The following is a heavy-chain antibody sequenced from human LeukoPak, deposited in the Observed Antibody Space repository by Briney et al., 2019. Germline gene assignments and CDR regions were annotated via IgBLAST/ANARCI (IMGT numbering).Heavy chain of an antibody. D-gene: IGHD3-3*01. Sequence: PGGSLRLSCAASGFTFSSYAMSWVRQAPGKGLEWVSAISGSGGSTYYADSVKGRFTISRDNAKNSLYLQMNSLRAEDTAVYYCAKIQRDYDFYYMDVWGKGTTVTVSS. CDR3: AKIQRDYDFYYMDV. J-gene: IGHJ6*03. CDR2: ISGSGGST. V-gene: IGHV3-23*01. CDR1: GFTFSSYA.